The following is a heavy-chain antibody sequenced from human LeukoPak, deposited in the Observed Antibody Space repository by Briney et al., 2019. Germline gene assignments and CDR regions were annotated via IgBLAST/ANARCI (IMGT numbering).Heavy chain of an antibody. J-gene: IGHJ4*02. CDR3: ARGHDSSGYYLRY. CDR2: MNPNSGNT. CDR1: GYTFTSYY. D-gene: IGHD3-22*01. Sequence: ASVKVSCKASGYTFTSYYMHWVRQAPGQGLEWMGWMNPNSGNTGYAQKFQGRVTMTRNTSISTAYMELSSLRSEDTAVYYCARGHDSSGYYLRYWGQGTLVTVSS. V-gene: IGHV1-8*02.